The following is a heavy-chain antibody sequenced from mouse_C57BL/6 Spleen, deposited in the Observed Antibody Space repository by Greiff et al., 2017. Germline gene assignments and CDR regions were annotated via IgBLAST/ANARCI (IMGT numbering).Heavy chain of an antibody. CDR3: ARDYGSKGVDY. CDR2: IYPGDGDT. V-gene: IGHV1-82*01. CDR1: GYAFSSSW. D-gene: IGHD1-1*01. J-gene: IGHJ2*01. Sequence: QVQLQQSGPELVKPGASVKISCKASGYAFSSSWMNWVKQRPGKGLEWIGRIYPGDGDTNYNGKFKGKATLTADKSSSTAYMQLSSLTSEDSAVYFCARDYGSKGVDYWGQGTTLTVSS.